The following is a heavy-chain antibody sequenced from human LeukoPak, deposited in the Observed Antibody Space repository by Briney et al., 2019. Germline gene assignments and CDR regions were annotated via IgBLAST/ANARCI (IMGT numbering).Heavy chain of an antibody. D-gene: IGHD3-3*01. V-gene: IGHV1-8*01. Sequence: ASVKVSCKASGYTFTSYDINWVRQATGQGLEWMGWMNPNSGNTGYAQKFQGRVTMTRNTSISTAYMELSSLRSDDTAVYYCARTGRFLEWLSHFDYWGQGTLVTVSS. CDR1: GYTFTSYD. CDR2: MNPNSGNT. J-gene: IGHJ4*02. CDR3: ARTGRFLEWLSHFDY.